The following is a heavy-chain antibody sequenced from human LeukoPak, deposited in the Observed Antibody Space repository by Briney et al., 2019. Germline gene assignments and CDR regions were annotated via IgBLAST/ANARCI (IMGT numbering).Heavy chain of an antibody. Sequence: GGSLRLSCAASGFTVSSNYMSWVRQAPEKGLEWVSVIYSGGSTYYADSVKGRFTISRDNSKNTLYLQMNSLRAEDTAVYYCARDHYYDSSTDAFDIWGQGTMVTVSS. CDR3: ARDHYYDSSTDAFDI. V-gene: IGHV3-66*01. CDR1: GFTVSSNY. D-gene: IGHD3-22*01. J-gene: IGHJ3*02. CDR2: IYSGGST.